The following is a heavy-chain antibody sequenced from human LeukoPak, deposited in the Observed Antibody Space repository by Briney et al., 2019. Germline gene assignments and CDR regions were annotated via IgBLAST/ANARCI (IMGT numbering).Heavy chain of an antibody. Sequence: PSETLSLTCTVSGGSISSSRYYWGWIRQPPGKGLEWIGYIYYSGSTNYNPSLKSRVTMSVDTSKNQFSLKLSSVTAADTAVYYCAREEGYFCSGGSCYSYYMDVWGKGTTVTISS. J-gene: IGHJ6*03. V-gene: IGHV4-61*05. CDR3: AREEGYFCSGGSCYSYYMDV. D-gene: IGHD2-15*01. CDR2: IYYSGST. CDR1: GGSISSSRYY.